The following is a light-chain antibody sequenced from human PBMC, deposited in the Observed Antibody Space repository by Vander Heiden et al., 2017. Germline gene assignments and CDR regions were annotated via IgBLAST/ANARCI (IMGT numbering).Light chain of an antibody. Sequence: QSVLTQPPSASGTPGQRVTISCSGNSSNIGRNTVNWYQQLPGTAPKVLIYDNNQRPSGIPDRFSGSKSGTSASLAISGLQSEDEADYYCAAWDDSLTGWVFGGGTKLTVL. V-gene: IGLV1-44*01. CDR3: AAWDDSLTGWV. CDR1: SSNIGRNT. J-gene: IGLJ3*02. CDR2: DNN.